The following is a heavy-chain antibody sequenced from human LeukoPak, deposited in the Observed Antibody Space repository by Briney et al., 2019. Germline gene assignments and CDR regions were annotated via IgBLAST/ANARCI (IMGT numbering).Heavy chain of an antibody. CDR1: GGSITNYY. Sequence: SETLSLTCTVSGGSITNYYWSWIRQPPGKGLEWIGYIYYSGTTNYNPSLKSRVTISVDTSKNQFSLKLSSITAADTAVYYCARVGTQAYSSSWYWFDPWGQGTLVTVSS. D-gene: IGHD6-13*01. J-gene: IGHJ5*02. CDR3: ARVGTQAYSSSWYWFDP. CDR2: IYYSGTT. V-gene: IGHV4-59*01.